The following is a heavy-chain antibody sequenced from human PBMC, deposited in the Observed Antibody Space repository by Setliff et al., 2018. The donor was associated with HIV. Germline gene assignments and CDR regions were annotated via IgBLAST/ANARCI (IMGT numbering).Heavy chain of an antibody. Sequence: PGESLKISCKGSGYGFSNYWLAWVRQTPGKGLEWTGIIYPGDSDTRYSPSFQGQVTFSADKSINTAYLQWGSLKASDTGIYFCARQTSRYITLSPPDYWGQGTLVTVSS. J-gene: IGHJ4*02. V-gene: IGHV5-51*01. CDR3: ARQTSRYITLSPPDY. D-gene: IGHD3-9*01. CDR2: IYPGDSDT. CDR1: GYGFSNYW.